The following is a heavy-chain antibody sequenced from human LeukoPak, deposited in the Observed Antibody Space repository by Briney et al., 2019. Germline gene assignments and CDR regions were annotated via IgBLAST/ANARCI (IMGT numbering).Heavy chain of an antibody. D-gene: IGHD1-26*01. CDR2: IIPIFGTA. J-gene: IGHJ4*02. V-gene: IGHV1-69*05. Sequence: SVKVSCKASGGTFSSYAISWVRQAPGQGLEWMGRIIPIFGTANYAQKFQGRVTITTDESTSTAYMELSSLRSGDTAVYYCARARPQYGGSYEGYFDYWGQGTLVTVSS. CDR3: ARARPQYGGSYEGYFDY. CDR1: GGTFSSYA.